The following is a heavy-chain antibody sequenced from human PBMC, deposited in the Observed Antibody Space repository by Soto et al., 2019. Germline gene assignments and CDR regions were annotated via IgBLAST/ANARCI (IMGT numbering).Heavy chain of an antibody. CDR2: ISYDGSNK. J-gene: IGHJ4*02. Sequence: PGGSLRLSCAASGFTFSSYGMHWVRQAPGKGLEWVAVISYDGSNKYYADSVKGRFTISRDNSKNTLYLQMNSLRAADTAVYYCAKDTLAVAGFSDYWGQGTLDTVSS. CDR3: AKDTLAVAGFSDY. V-gene: IGHV3-30*18. CDR1: GFTFSSYG. D-gene: IGHD6-19*01.